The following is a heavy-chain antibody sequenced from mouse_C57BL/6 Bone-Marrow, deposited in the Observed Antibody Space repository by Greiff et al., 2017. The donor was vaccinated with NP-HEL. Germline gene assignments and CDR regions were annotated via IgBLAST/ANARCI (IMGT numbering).Heavy chain of an antibody. V-gene: IGHV1-81*01. CDR1: GYTFTSYG. Sequence: VQLQQSGAELARPGASVKLSCKASGYTFTSYGISWVKQRTGQGLEWIGEIYPKSGDTYYNEKFKGKATLTADKSSSTAYMELRSLTSEDSAVYFWASPHFLRFAYWGQGTLVTVSA. J-gene: IGHJ3*01. CDR2: IYPKSGDT. CDR3: ASPHFLRFAY. D-gene: IGHD2-10*01.